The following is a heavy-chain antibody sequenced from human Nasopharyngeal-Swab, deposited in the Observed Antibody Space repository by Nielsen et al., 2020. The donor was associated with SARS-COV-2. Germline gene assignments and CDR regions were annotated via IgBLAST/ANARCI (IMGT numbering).Heavy chain of an antibody. Sequence: SETLSLTCTVSGGSISSYYWSWIRQPPGKGLEWIGYIYYSGSTNYNPSLKSRVTISVDTSKNQFSLKLSSVTAADTAVYYCARGRYCSSTSCSRLHWFDPWGQGTLVTVSS. D-gene: IGHD2-2*01. CDR3: ARGRYCSSTSCSRLHWFDP. V-gene: IGHV4-59*08. CDR1: GGSISSYY. CDR2: IYYSGST. J-gene: IGHJ5*02.